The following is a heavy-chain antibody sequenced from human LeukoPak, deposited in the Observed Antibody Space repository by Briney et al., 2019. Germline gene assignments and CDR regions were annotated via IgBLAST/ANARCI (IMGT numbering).Heavy chain of an antibody. D-gene: IGHD3-22*01. Sequence: GGSLRLSCAASGITFSSYAMHWVRQAPGKGLEWVAVISYDGSNKYYADSVKGRFTISRDNSKNTLYLQMNSLRAEDTAVYYCARAYDSSGYYVGGYFDYWGQGPLVTVSS. V-gene: IGHV3-30*04. J-gene: IGHJ4*02. CDR2: ISYDGSNK. CDR3: ARAYDSSGYYVGGYFDY. CDR1: GITFSSYA.